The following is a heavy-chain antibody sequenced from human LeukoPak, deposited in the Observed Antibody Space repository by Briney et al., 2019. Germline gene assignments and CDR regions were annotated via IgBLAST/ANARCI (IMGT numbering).Heavy chain of an antibody. CDR1: GGSISSGDYY. Sequence: PSETLSLTCTVSGGSISSGDYYWSWIRQPPGKGLEWIGYIYYSGSTYYNPSLKSRVTISVDTSKNQFSLKLSSVTAADTAVYYCARERLYYDFWSGYYANRRGYFDYWGQGTLVTVSS. CDR2: IYYSGST. V-gene: IGHV4-30-4*08. D-gene: IGHD3-3*01. J-gene: IGHJ4*02. CDR3: ARERLYYDFWSGYYANRRGYFDY.